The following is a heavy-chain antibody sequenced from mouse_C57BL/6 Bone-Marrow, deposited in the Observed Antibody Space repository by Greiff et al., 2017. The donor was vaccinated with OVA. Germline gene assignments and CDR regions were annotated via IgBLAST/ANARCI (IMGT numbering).Heavy chain of an antibody. J-gene: IGHJ2*01. Sequence: VQGVESGAELLKPGASVKLSCKATGYTFTGYWIEWVKQRPGHGLEWIGEILPGSGSTNYNEKFKGKATFTADTSSNTAYMQLSSLTTEDSAIYYCARKAYDYDSPHFDYWGQGTTLTVSS. CDR2: ILPGSGST. V-gene: IGHV1-9*01. D-gene: IGHD2-4*01. CDR1: GYTFTGYW. CDR3: ARKAYDYDSPHFDY.